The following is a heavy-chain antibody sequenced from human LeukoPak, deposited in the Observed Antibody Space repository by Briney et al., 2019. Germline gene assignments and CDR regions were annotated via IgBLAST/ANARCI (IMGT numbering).Heavy chain of an antibody. V-gene: IGHV1-18*01. CDR1: GYTFTSYG. Sequence: GASVKVSCKASGYTFTSYGISWVRQAPGQGLEWMGWISAYNGNTNYAQKLQGRVTMTTDTSTSTAYMELRSLRSDDTAVYHCARVGLSYCSSTSCYWFDPWGQGTLVTVSS. CDR2: ISAYNGNT. J-gene: IGHJ5*02. D-gene: IGHD2-2*01. CDR3: ARVGLSYCSSTSCYWFDP.